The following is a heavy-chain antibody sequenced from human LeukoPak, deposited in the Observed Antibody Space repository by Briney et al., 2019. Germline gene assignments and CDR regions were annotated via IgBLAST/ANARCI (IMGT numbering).Heavy chain of an antibody. D-gene: IGHD1-14*01. CDR1: GGSFSGYY. V-gene: IGHV4-34*01. CDR3: ARGRNY. Sequence: SETLSLTCAVYGGSFSGYYWSWIRQPPGKWLEWIGEINHSGSTNYNPSLKSRVTISVDTSKNQFSLKLSSVTAADTAVYYCARGRNYWGQGTLVTVSS. CDR2: INHSGST. J-gene: IGHJ4*02.